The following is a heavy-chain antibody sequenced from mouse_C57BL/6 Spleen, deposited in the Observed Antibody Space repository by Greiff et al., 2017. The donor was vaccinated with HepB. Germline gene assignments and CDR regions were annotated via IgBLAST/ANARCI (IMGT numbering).Heavy chain of an antibody. CDR2: IYPRDGST. J-gene: IGHJ4*01. V-gene: IGHV1-85*01. CDR3: ARWITTVVAFYAMDY. CDR1: GYTFTSYD. D-gene: IGHD1-1*01. Sequence: VQLQQSGPELVKPGASVKLSCKASGYTFTSYDINWVKQRPGQGLEWIGWIYPRDGSTKYNEKFKGKATLTVDTSSSTAYMKLHSLTSEDSAVYFCARWITTVVAFYAMDYWGQGTSVTVSS.